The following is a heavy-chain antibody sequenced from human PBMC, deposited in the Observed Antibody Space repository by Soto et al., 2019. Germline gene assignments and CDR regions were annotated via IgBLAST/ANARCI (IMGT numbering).Heavy chain of an antibody. V-gene: IGHV3-74*01. CDR3: TTVATNSYNWLDP. CDR2: INSDGTRT. D-gene: IGHD5-12*01. Sequence: VQLVESGGTLVQPGGSLRLSCAASGFTFNTYWMHWVRQAPGTGLVWVSRINSDGTRTTYADSVKGRVTISRDNAKNTVYLQMNSLRAEDTAVYYCTTVATNSYNWLDPWGQGTLVTVSS. J-gene: IGHJ5*02. CDR1: GFTFNTYW.